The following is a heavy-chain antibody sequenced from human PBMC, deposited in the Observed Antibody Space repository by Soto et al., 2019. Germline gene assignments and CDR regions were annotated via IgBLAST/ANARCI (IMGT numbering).Heavy chain of an antibody. CDR2: TRNKANSYTT. CDR1: GFTFSDHH. CDR3: SKDLLS. V-gene: IGHV3-72*01. J-gene: IGHJ5*02. D-gene: IGHD1-26*01. Sequence: EVQLVESGGNLVQPGGSLRLSCAASGFTFSDHHMDWVRQAPGKGLEWVGRTRNKANSYTTEYAASVKGRFTISRDDSTNSLYLQMNSLKTDHPAVYYCSKDLLSWVQRTLVTVSS.